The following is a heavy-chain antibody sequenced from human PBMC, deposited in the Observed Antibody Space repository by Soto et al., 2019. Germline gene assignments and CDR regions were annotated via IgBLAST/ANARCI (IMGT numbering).Heavy chain of an antibody. CDR2: IIPIFGTA. D-gene: IGHD3-9*01. CDR1: GGTFSSYA. Sequence: EASVKVSCKASGGTFSSYAISWVRQAPGQGLEWMGGIIPIFGTANYAHKFQGRVTITADESTSTAYMELSSLRSEDTAVYYCASDILTGYYLDYYYGMDVWGQGTTVTVSS. CDR3: ASDILTGYYLDYYYGMDV. V-gene: IGHV1-69*13. J-gene: IGHJ6*02.